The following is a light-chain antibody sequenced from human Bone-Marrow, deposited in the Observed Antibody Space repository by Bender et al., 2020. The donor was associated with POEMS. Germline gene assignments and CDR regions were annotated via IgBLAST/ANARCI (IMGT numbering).Light chain of an antibody. CDR2: FVS. CDR1: STNLDDSGY. V-gene: IGLV2-11*01. Sequence: QSALTQPPLVSGFPGQSVTISCTGTSTNLDDSGYVSWYQQHPGIAPKLIIYFVSKRPAGVPDRFSGSKSRKPATLTISGHQAKDEADCCSCWYAGPWTLVLGGVTRLAVL. CDR3: CWYAGPWTLV. J-gene: IGLJ3*02.